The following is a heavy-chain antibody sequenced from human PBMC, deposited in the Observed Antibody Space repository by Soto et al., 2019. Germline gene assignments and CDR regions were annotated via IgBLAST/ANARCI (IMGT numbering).Heavy chain of an antibody. Sequence: PSETLSLTCTVSGGSVSSRFYYYNWIRQPPGKGLEWIGYIYDSVTTNYNSSLESRLTISVDTSKNLFSLRLSSVTAADKAVYYCAGVDSGIYYHCFQMWGHGKMVTVSS. CDR1: GGSVSSRFYY. J-gene: IGHJ3*02. CDR3: AGVDSGIYYHCFQM. CDR2: IYDSVTT. V-gene: IGHV4-61*01. D-gene: IGHD1-26*01.